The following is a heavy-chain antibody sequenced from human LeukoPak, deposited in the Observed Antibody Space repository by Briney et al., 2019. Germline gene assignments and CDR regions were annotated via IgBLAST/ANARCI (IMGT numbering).Heavy chain of an antibody. V-gene: IGHV4-34*01. CDR1: GGSFSGYY. CDR2: INHSGST. D-gene: IGHD6-6*01. CDR3: ARALSIAARRYYGMDV. Sequence: SETLSLTCAVYGGSFSGYYWSWIRQPPGKGLHGIGEINHSGSTNYNPSLKSRVTISVDTSKNQFSLKLSSVTAADTAVYYCARALSIAARRYYGMDVWGQGTTVTVSS. J-gene: IGHJ6*02.